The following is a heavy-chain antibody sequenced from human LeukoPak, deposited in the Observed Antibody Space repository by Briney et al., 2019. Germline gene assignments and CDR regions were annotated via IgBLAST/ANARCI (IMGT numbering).Heavy chain of an antibody. D-gene: IGHD3-10*01. CDR1: GFTFSRYS. CDR3: ARDPGHSSVGGPKHNDY. CDR2: ISSSSSTK. J-gene: IGHJ4*02. Sequence: PGGSLRLSCAASGFTFSRYSMNWVRQAPGKGLEWVSYISSSSSTKYYADSVKGRFTISRDNAKSSLYLQMNSLRDEDTAVYFCARDPGHSSVGGPKHNDYWGQGTLVTVSS. V-gene: IGHV3-48*02.